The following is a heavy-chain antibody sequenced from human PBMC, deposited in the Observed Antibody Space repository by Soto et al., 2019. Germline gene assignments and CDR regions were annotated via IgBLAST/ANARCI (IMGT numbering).Heavy chain of an antibody. D-gene: IGHD3-9*01. CDR1: GFTFSSYA. CDR2: ISGSGSST. V-gene: IGHV3-23*01. J-gene: IGHJ2*01. CDR3: AKIVPDILTGYYKMGWYFDL. Sequence: EVQLLESGGGLVQPGGSLRLSCAASGFTFSSYAMSWVRQAPGKGLEWVSAISGSGSSTYYADCVKGRFTISRDNSKNTPYLQMNSLRAEDTAVYYCAKIVPDILTGYYKMGWYFDLWGRGTLVTVSS.